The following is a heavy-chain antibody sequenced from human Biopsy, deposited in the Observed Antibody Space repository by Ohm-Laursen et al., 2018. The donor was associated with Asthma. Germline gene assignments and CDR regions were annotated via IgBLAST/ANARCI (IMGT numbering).Heavy chain of an antibody. J-gene: IGHJ6*02. CDR1: GGSMTPTSHY. V-gene: IGHV4-39*01. D-gene: IGHD3-3*01. CDR3: ARRITIFGVVQKDHGMDA. Sequence: GTLSLTCTVSGGSMTPTSHYWDWIRQAPGKGLEWIGYISYGGKTSYNPSLKNRVTISRDTSKNQFSLRLTSVTAADAAVYFCARRITIFGVVQKDHGMDAWGQGTTVSVSS. CDR2: ISYGGKT.